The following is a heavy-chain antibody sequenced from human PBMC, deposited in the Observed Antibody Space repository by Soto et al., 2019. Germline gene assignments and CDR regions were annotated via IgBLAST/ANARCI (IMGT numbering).Heavy chain of an antibody. D-gene: IGHD5-18*01. CDR2: IWYDGSNK. Sequence: PGGSLRLSCAASGFTFSSYGMHWVRQAPGKGLEWVAVIWYDGSNKYYADSVKGRFTISRDNSKNTLYLQMNSLRAEDTAVYYCAREDTAMVSWFDPWGQGTLVTVSS. J-gene: IGHJ5*02. CDR1: GFTFSSYG. V-gene: IGHV3-33*01. CDR3: AREDTAMVSWFDP.